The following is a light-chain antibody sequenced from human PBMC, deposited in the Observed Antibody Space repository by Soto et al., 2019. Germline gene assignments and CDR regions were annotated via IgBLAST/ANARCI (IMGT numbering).Light chain of an antibody. CDR2: AAS. CDR3: QKYNSAPFT. J-gene: IGKJ3*01. CDR1: QGINNY. Sequence: DIPMTQSPSSLSASVGDRVTITCRASQGINNYLAWYQQKPGQLPKLLIQAASTLQSGDPSRFSGSKSGTEFTLTISGLQPEDVGNYYCQKYNSAPFTFGPGTKVAIK. V-gene: IGKV1-27*01.